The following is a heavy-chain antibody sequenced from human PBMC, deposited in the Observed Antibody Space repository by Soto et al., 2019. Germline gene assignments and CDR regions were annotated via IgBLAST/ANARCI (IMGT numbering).Heavy chain of an antibody. D-gene: IGHD3-3*01. CDR1: GGSIGSSSYY. V-gene: IGHV4-39*01. CDR3: ATRRITIFGVVQDPSWYFDL. CDR2: IYYSGST. Sequence: SETLSLTCTVSGGSIGSSSYYWGWIRQPPGKGLEWIGSIYYSGSTYYNPSLKSRVTISVDTSKNQFSLKLSSVTAADTAVYYCATRRITIFGVVQDPSWYFDLWGRGTLVTVSS. J-gene: IGHJ2*01.